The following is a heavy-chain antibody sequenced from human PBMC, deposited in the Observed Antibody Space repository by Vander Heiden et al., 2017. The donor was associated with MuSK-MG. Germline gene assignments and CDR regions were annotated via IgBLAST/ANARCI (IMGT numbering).Heavy chain of an antibody. D-gene: IGHD6-19*01. CDR3: AKSQWLGAEYFQY. CDR1: GFTFSSYG. Sequence: QVQLVESGGGVVQPGRSLRLSCAASGFTFSSYGMHVVRQAPGKGLEWGAIIWDDGSNKYYTDSVKGRFTISRDNSKNTLYLQMNSLRAEDTAVYYCAKSQWLGAEYFQYWGQGTLVTVSS. V-gene: IGHV3-33*06. J-gene: IGHJ1*01. CDR2: IWDDGSNK.